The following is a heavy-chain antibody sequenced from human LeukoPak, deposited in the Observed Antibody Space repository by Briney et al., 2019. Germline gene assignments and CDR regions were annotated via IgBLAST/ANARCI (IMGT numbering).Heavy chain of an antibody. J-gene: IGHJ4*02. D-gene: IGHD3-22*01. Sequence: SETLSLTCTVSGGSISNYYWSWVRQPPGKGLEWIGYIYYSGNTNYKPSLKSRVIISVDTSKNQFSLKLSSVTAADTAVYYCARTPYYYDSSGFSYYFDYWGQGTLVTISS. V-gene: IGHV4-59*01. CDR3: ARTPYYYDSSGFSYYFDY. CDR2: IYYSGNT. CDR1: GGSISNYY.